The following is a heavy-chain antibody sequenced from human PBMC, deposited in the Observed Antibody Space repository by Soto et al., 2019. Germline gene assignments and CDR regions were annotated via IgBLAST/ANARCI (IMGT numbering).Heavy chain of an antibody. V-gene: IGHV1-2*04. D-gene: IGHD2-21*01. Sequence: ASVKVSCKASGYTFTGYYMHWVRQAPGQGLEWMGWINPNSGGTNYAQKFQGWVTMTRATSISTAYMELSRLRSDDTAVYYCARGIPGSCGGYACYWDWFAPWGRGTLVTVS. CDR2: INPNSGGT. CDR3: ARGIPGSCGGYACYWDWFAP. J-gene: IGHJ5*02. CDR1: GYTFTGYY.